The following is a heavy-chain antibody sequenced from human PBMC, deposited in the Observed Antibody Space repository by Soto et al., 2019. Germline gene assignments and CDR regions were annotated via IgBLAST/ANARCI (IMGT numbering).Heavy chain of an antibody. J-gene: IGHJ3*02. V-gene: IGHV4-31*03. CDR2: VHYSGTT. CDR3: ARDRKTWCSGNTCYEQDAFDI. Sequence: QVQVQESGPGLVKPSQTLTLTRTVSGGSISSGGYYWTWIRQHPGKGLEWLGNVHYSGTTYYNPSLKSRVTISVDTSKNHFSLKLSSVTAADTAVYYCARDRKTWCSGNTCYEQDAFDIWGQGTMVTVSS. D-gene: IGHD2-2*01. CDR1: GGSISSGGYY.